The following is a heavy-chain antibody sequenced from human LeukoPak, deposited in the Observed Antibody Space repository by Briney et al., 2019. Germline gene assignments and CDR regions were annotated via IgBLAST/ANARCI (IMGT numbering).Heavy chain of an antibody. CDR3: ARHDTRGGAFDT. CDR1: GGSISGYH. D-gene: IGHD3-22*01. J-gene: IGHJ3*02. Sequence: SETLSLTWTVSGGSISGYHWSWIRQPPGKGLEWIAYTHTGGDTIYNPSLRSRVIISLDTSKNQVSLNLNSVTAAHTSVYYCARHDTRGGAFDTWGQGTMVTVSS. CDR2: THTGGDT. V-gene: IGHV4-4*09.